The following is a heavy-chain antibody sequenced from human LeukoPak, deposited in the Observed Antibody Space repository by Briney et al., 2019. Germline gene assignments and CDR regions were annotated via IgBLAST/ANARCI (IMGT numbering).Heavy chain of an antibody. D-gene: IGHD3-10*01. CDR3: ARGALKLLWFREPSFCYFDY. J-gene: IGHJ4*02. CDR1: GYTFTGYY. V-gene: IGHV1-2*02. Sequence: ASVKVSCKASGYTFTGYYMHWVRQAPGHGLEWMGWINPNSGGTNYAQKFQGRVTMTRDTSISTAYMELSRLRSDDTAVYYCARGALKLLWFREPSFCYFDYWGQGTLVTVSS. CDR2: INPNSGGT.